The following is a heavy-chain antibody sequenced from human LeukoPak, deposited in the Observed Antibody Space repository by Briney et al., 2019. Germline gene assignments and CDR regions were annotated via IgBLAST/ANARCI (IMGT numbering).Heavy chain of an antibody. Sequence: SQTLSLTCAVSGGSISSGGYSWSWIRQPPGKGLEWIGYIYHSGSTYYNPSLKSRVTTSVDRSKNQFSLKLSSVTAADTAVYYCARGFHYGDYGVYFDLWGRGTLVTVSS. J-gene: IGHJ2*01. CDR3: ARGFHYGDYGVYFDL. CDR2: IYHSGST. V-gene: IGHV4-30-2*01. CDR1: GGSISSGGYS. D-gene: IGHD4-17*01.